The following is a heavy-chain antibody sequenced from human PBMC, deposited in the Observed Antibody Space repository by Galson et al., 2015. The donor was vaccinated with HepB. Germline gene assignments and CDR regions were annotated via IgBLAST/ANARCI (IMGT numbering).Heavy chain of an antibody. J-gene: IGHJ4*02. CDR2: INAGNGNT. CDR3: ARVGRELGRNQWLVKGFDY. CDR1: GYTFTSYA. Sequence: SVKVSCKASGYTFTSYAMHWVRQAPGQRLEWMGWINAGNGNTKYSQKFQGRVTITRDTSASTAYMELSSLRSEDTAVYYCARVGRELGRNQWLVKGFDYWGQGTLVTVSS. V-gene: IGHV1-3*01. D-gene: IGHD6-19*01.